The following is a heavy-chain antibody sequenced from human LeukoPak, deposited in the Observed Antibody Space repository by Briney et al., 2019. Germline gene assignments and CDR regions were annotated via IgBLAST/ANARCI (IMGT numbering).Heavy chain of an antibody. CDR1: GFTFSNYY. D-gene: IGHD5-12*01. V-gene: IGHV3-48*02. CDR2: IRGSSATI. J-gene: IGHJ4*02. Sequence: QPGGSLRLSCAASGFTFSNYYMSWIRQAPGKGLEWVSYIRGSSATIYYADSVKGRFTISRDNAKNSLYLEMNSLRDEDTAVYYCTRVGVPTIGGPVDYWGQGTLVTVSS. CDR3: TRVGVPTIGGPVDY.